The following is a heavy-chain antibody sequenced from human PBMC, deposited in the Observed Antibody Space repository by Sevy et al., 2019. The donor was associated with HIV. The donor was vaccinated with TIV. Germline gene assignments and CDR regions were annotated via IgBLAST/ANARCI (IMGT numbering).Heavy chain of an antibody. Sequence: GGSLRLSCAASGFSLNSFWMNWVRQTPGKGLEWVANINQNGSVTYYVDSVKGRFTISRDNSRNLLYLQRTSLRVEDTALYYCVRAVATNGSFWGQGTLVTVSS. CDR1: GFSLNSFW. CDR2: INQNGSVT. J-gene: IGHJ4*02. D-gene: IGHD2-15*01. V-gene: IGHV3-7*01. CDR3: VRAVATNGSF.